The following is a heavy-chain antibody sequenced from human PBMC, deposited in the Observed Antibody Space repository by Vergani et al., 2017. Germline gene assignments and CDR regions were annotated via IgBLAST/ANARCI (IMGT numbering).Heavy chain of an antibody. CDR3: ARHATVEWLVKLGWIDP. Sequence: QLQLQESGPGLVKPSATLSLTCSVSGASIRSSNYYCGWIRQPPGKGLEWIASIYYSGSTYYNLSLKSRVTISVDTSKNQFSLKLSSVTAADTAVYFCARHATVEWLVKLGWIDPWGQGILVTVSS. J-gene: IGHJ5*02. CDR1: GASIRSSNYY. V-gene: IGHV4-39*01. D-gene: IGHD6-19*01. CDR2: IYYSGST.